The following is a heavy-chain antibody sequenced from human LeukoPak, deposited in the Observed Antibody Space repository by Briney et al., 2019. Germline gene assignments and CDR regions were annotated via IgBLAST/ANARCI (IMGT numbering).Heavy chain of an antibody. V-gene: IGHV1-3*01. J-gene: IGHJ4*02. Sequence: GASVKVSCKASGYTFTSYAMHWVRQAPGQRLEWMGWINAGNGNTKYSQKFQGRVTITWDTSASTAYMELSSLRSEDTAVYYCARDSVRGARYSSYLDYWGQGTLVTVSS. CDR1: GYTFTSYA. CDR3: ARDSVRGARYSSYLDY. CDR2: INAGNGNT. D-gene: IGHD6-19*01.